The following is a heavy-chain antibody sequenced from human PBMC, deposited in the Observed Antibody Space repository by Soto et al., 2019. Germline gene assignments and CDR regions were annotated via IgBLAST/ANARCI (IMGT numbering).Heavy chain of an antibody. CDR3: ARDPYQLLPSFDY. D-gene: IGHD2-2*01. Sequence: SETLSLTCAVSGGSISSGGYYWSWIRQPPGKGLEWIGEINHSGSTNYNPSLKSRVTISVDTSKNQFSLKLSSVTAADTAVYYCARDPYQLLPSFDYWGQGTLVTVSS. CDR1: GGSISSGGYY. V-gene: IGHV4-34*01. CDR2: INHSGST. J-gene: IGHJ4*02.